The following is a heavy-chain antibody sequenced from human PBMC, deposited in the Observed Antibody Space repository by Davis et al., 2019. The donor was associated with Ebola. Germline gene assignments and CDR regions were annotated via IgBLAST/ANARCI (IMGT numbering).Heavy chain of an antibody. Sequence: ASVKVSCKASGYTFTSYYMHWVRQAPGQGLEWMGIINPSGGSTSYAQKLQGRVTMTTDTSTSTAYMELRSLRSDDTAVYYCARDNGGSSPHYYYYYGMDVWGQGTTVTVSS. CDR2: INPSGGST. CDR3: ARDNGGSSPHYYYYYGMDV. CDR1: GYTFTSYY. V-gene: IGHV1-46*01. D-gene: IGHD6-6*01. J-gene: IGHJ6*02.